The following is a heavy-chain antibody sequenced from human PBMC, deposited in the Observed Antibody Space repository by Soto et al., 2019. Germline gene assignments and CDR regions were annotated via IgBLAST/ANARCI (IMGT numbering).Heavy chain of an antibody. D-gene: IGHD5-12*01. Sequence: EVQLVESGGDLVQPGGSLRLSCEASGFTFSRYNMNWVRQAPGKGLDWVSYISASSSSIVYADSVKGRFTISRDNAKNSLYLQITSLRAEDTAIYYCARDPYSGDDIDLDYWGQGTLVTVSS. CDR2: ISASSSSI. CDR1: GFTFSRYN. J-gene: IGHJ4*02. V-gene: IGHV3-48*01. CDR3: ARDPYSGDDIDLDY.